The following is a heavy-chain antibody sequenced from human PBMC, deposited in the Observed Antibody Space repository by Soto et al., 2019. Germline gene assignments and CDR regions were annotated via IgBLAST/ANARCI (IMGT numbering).Heavy chain of an antibody. V-gene: IGHV3-30*04. Sequence: PGKGLEWVAVISYDGRVKYYVDSVKGRFTISRDDSKNTLYLQMNSLRVDDTAVYYCAREFNVRAPADFDLWGQVTL. CDR3: AREFNVRAPADFDL. CDR2: ISYDGRVK. J-gene: IGHJ4*02.